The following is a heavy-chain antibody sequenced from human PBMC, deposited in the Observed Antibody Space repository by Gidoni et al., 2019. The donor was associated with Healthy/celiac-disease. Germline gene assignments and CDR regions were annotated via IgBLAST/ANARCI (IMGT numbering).Heavy chain of an antibody. V-gene: IGHV4-59*08. CDR1: GGSISSYY. J-gene: IGHJ4*02. CDR3: ASTDHYYDSSGYSYYFDY. Sequence: QVQLQESGPGLVKTSETLSLTCTVSGGSISSYYWSWIRQPPGKGLEWIGYIYYSGSTNYNHSLKSRVTISVDTSKNQFSLKLSSVTAADTAVYYCASTDHYYDSSGYSYYFDYWGQGTLVTVSS. D-gene: IGHD3-22*01. CDR2: IYYSGST.